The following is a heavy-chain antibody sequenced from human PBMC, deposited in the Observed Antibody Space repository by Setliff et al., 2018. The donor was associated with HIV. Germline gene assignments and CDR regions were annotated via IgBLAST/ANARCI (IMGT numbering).Heavy chain of an antibody. D-gene: IGHD6-13*01. CDR1: GVSIPTND. Sequence: ASETLSLTCNISGVSIPTNDWNWSRQPAGKGLEWIVRIYTTRGTNYNPALNSRLTMSIDTSTNHISLKLNSVTAADTSTYYCARSNPGITAGLLAYWGPGTLVTSPQ. J-gene: IGHJ4*02. V-gene: IGHV4-4*07. CDR3: ARSNPGITAGLLAY. CDR2: IYTTRGT.